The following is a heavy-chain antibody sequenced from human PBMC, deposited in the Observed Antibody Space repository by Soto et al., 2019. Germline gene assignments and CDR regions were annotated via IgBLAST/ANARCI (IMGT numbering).Heavy chain of an antibody. J-gene: IGHJ4*01. CDR3: ARGNDYFDY. CDR2: IYYSGLV. Sequence: SETLSLTCTVSGGPIRSYYWSWIRQPPGKGLEWIGYIYYSGLVNYSPSLKSRVAISVDTSKNQFSLNLSSVTAADTAVYFCARGNDYFDYWGLGTLVTVSS. CDR1: GGPIRSYY. V-gene: IGHV4-59*01.